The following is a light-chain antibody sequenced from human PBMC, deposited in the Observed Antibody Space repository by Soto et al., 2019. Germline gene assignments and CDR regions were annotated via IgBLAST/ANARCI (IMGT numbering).Light chain of an antibody. CDR1: QSLLQSHGNNY. CDR2: WGS. Sequence: VMTQSPLSLPVTPGEPASISCRSSQSLLQSHGNNYLDWYVQKPGQSPQLLIYWGSNRASGVPDRFSRSGSGAEFTLKISRVEAEDVGVYYCMQGQQTPLTFGQGTRLEIK. V-gene: IGKV2-28*01. J-gene: IGKJ5*01. CDR3: MQGQQTPLT.